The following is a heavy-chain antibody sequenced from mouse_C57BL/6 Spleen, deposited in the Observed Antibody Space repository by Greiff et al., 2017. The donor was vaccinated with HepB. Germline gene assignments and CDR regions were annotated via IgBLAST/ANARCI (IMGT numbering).Heavy chain of an antibody. Sequence: QVQLQQPGAELVKPGASVKLSCKASGYTFTSYWIQWVKQRPGQGLEWIGEIDPSDSYTNYNQKFKGKATLTVDTSSSTAYMQLSSLTSEDSAVYYCARGYYGSSYSWFAYWGQGTLVTVSA. CDR1: GYTFTSYW. CDR2: IDPSDSYT. D-gene: IGHD1-1*01. CDR3: ARGYYGSSYSWFAY. J-gene: IGHJ3*01. V-gene: IGHV1-50*01.